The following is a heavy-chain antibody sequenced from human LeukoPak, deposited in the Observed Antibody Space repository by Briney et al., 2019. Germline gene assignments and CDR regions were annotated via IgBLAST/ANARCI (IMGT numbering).Heavy chain of an antibody. CDR2: INSDGRTT. CDR3: AMIKEG. CDR1: GFTFSNNW. Sequence: GGYLRLSCAASGFTFSNNWMHWVRQAPGKGLGWVSRINSDGRTTTYADSVKGRFTISRDNAKNTLYLQMNSLRAEDTAVYYCAMIKEGWGQGTLVTVSS. V-gene: IGHV3-74*01. J-gene: IGHJ4*02. D-gene: IGHD3-22*01.